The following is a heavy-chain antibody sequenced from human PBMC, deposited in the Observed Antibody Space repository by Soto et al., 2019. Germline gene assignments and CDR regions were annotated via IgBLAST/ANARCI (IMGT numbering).Heavy chain of an antibody. CDR1: CLTFHYYS. D-gene: IGHD2-21*01. CDR3: ARGLGWRRGPFDF. CDR2: ISSSSNTT. J-gene: IGHJ4*02. V-gene: IGHV3-48*02. Sequence: PGGPLILSCAPLCLTFHYYSLNWVRQAPGKGLEWLSYISSSSNTTFYADSVKGRFTISRDSANSSLYLQLNSLRDDDTAVYFCARGLGWRRGPFDFWGQGP.